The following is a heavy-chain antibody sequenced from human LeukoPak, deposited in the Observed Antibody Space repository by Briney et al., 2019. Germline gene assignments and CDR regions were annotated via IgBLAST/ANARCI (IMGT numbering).Heavy chain of an antibody. J-gene: IGHJ4*02. CDR2: INHSGST. V-gene: IGHV4-34*01. CDR1: GGSFSGYY. CDR3: ASGRDYYDSTSFDY. D-gene: IGHD3-22*01. Sequence: PSETLSLTCAVYGGSFSGYYWSWIRQPPGKGLEWIGEINHSGSTNYNPSLKSRVTISVDTSKNQFSLKLSSVTAADTAVYYCASGRDYYDSTSFDYWGQGTLVTVSS.